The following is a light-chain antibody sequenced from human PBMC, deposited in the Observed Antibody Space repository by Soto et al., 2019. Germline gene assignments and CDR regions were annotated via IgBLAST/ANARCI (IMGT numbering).Light chain of an antibody. Sequence: QSVLTQPPSVSGTPAQRVTISCSGSSSNIGSHTVNLYQQLPGTAPRLLIYSNNQRPSGVPDRFSGSKSGTSASLAISGLQSEDEADYYCGTWDDSLNGYVFGTGTKVTVL. CDR1: SSNIGSHT. V-gene: IGLV1-44*01. J-gene: IGLJ1*01. CDR2: SNN. CDR3: GTWDDSLNGYV.